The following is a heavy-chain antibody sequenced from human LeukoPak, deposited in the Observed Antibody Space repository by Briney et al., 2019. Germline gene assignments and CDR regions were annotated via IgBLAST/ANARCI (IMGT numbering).Heavy chain of an antibody. J-gene: IGHJ4*02. CDR3: ARDRSGWSVFDY. Sequence: ASVKVSCKASGYTFTSYGVSWVRQAPGQGLEWMGWISAHNGNTNYAQKLQGRVTMTTDTSTSTAYMELRSLRSDDTAVYYCARDRSGWSVFDYWGQGTLVTVSS. D-gene: IGHD6-19*01. V-gene: IGHV1-18*01. CDR1: GYTFTSYG. CDR2: ISAHNGNT.